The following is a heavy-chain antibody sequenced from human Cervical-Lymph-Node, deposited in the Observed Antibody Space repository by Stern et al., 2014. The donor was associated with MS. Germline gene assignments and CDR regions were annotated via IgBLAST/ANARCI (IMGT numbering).Heavy chain of an antibody. Sequence: VQLVESGAAVKKPGSSVKGSCKASGGTFSSYAISWVRQAPGKGLEGRGGIIPIFGNATSAKKFQVSVTITADTSPTTSYMELSSLRSEDTAVYYCARGELKEGLVRGMDVWGQGTTVTVSS. D-gene: IGHD1-26*01. CDR1: GGTFSSYA. J-gene: IGHJ6*02. CDR2: IIPIFGNA. V-gene: IGHV1-69*06. CDR3: ARGELKEGLVRGMDV.